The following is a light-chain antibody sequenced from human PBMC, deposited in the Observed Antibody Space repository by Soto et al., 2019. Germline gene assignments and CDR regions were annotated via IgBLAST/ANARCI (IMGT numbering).Light chain of an antibody. V-gene: IGKV1-39*01. Sequence: DLQLTQSPSSLSASVGDRVTITCRASQTILKYVNWYQKKPGQAPKLLIYDASTLPSGIPSRFSGRGFGTDLPLPIGSLQPEDFATYYCQQSYAIVTFGQGTRLEIK. CDR1: QTILKY. CDR3: QQSYAIVT. CDR2: DAS. J-gene: IGKJ5*01.